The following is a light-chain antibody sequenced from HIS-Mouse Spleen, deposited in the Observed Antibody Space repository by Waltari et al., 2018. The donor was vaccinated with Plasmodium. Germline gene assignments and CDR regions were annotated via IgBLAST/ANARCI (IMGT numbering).Light chain of an antibody. J-gene: IGKJ3*01. CDR2: AAS. Sequence: EIVMTQSPATLSVSPGARATLSCRASQSVSSNLAWYQQKPGQAPRLLIYAASTRATGIPARFSGSGSGTEFTHTIRSLQSEDFAVYYCQQYNNWPFTFDPGTKVDIK. CDR3: QQYNNWPFT. CDR1: QSVSSN. V-gene: IGKV3-15*01.